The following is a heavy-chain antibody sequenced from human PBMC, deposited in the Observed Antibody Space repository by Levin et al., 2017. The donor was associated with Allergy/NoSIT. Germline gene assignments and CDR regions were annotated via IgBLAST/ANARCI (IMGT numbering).Heavy chain of an antibody. Sequence: PGGSLRLSCTVSGGSISSYYWSWIRQPPGKGLEWIGYIYYSGSTNYNPSLKSRVTISVDTSKNQFSLKLSSVTAADTAVYYCARHALFYCSGGSCGGYYFDYWGQGTLVTVSS. CDR1: GGSISSYY. J-gene: IGHJ4*02. D-gene: IGHD2-15*01. CDR3: ARHALFYCSGGSCGGYYFDY. CDR2: IYYSGST. V-gene: IGHV4-59*08.